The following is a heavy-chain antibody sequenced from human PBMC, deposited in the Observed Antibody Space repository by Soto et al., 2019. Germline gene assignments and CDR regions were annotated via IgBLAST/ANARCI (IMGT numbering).Heavy chain of an antibody. CDR3: AKDLHGYSYGLGDKDY. Sequence: GGSLRLSCAASGFTFSSYGMHWVRQAPGKGLEWVAVISYDGSNKYYADSVKGRFTISRDNSKNTLYLQMNSLRAEDTAVYYCAKDLHGYSYGLGDKDYWGQGTLVTVSS. J-gene: IGHJ4*02. D-gene: IGHD5-18*01. CDR2: ISYDGSNK. V-gene: IGHV3-30*18. CDR1: GFTFSSYG.